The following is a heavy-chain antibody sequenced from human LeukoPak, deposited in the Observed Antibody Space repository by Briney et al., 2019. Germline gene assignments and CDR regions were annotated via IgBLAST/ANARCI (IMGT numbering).Heavy chain of an antibody. Sequence: GGSLRLSCAASGFTFSSYWMHWVRQAPGKGLVWVSRINSDGSSTSYADSVKGRFTISRDNSKNTLYLQMNSLRAEDTAVYYCAKASSAWVVTCLDYWGQGTLVTVSS. CDR3: AKASSAWVVTCLDY. CDR1: GFTFSSYW. J-gene: IGHJ4*02. D-gene: IGHD3-22*01. V-gene: IGHV3-74*01. CDR2: INSDGSST.